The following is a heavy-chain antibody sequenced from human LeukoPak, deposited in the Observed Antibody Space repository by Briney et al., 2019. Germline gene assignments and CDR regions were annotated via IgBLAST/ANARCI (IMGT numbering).Heavy chain of an antibody. Sequence: GGSLRLSCEAAGFTFSSYWMHWVRQAPGKGLVWVSRINRDGDSASYAESVRGRITISRDNAKNTVDLQMNSLRAEDTAVYYYARADTVTADNNWFFDLWGRGTLVTVSS. CDR1: GFTFSSYW. CDR3: ARADTVTADNNWFFDL. CDR2: INRDGDSA. J-gene: IGHJ2*01. V-gene: IGHV3-74*01. D-gene: IGHD4-17*01.